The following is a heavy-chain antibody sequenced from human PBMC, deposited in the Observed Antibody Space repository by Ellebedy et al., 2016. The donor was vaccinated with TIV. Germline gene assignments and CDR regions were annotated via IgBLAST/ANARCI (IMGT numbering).Heavy chain of an antibody. J-gene: IGHJ4*02. CDR3: ARQGVEYDFWSGPFDY. CDR2: IYPGDSDT. CDR1: GYSFTSYW. Sequence: GESLKISXKGSGYSFTSYWIGWVRQMPGKGLEWMGIIYPGDSDTRYSPSFQGQVTISADKSISTAYLQWSSLKASDTAMYYCARQGVEYDFWSGPFDYWGQGTLVTVSS. D-gene: IGHD3-3*01. V-gene: IGHV5-51*01.